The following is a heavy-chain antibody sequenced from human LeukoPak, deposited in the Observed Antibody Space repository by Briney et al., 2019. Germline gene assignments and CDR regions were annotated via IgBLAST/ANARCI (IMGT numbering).Heavy chain of an antibody. CDR3: ARDRSVLLWFGELSPPSFDI. J-gene: IGHJ3*02. CDR1: GFTFSSYS. Sequence: PGGSLRLSCAASGFTFSSYSMNWVRQAPGKGLEWVSSISSSSSYIYYADSVKGRFTISRDNAKNSLYLQMNSLRAEYTAVYYCARDRSVLLWFGELSPPSFDIWGQGTMVTVSS. V-gene: IGHV3-21*01. D-gene: IGHD3-10*01. CDR2: ISSSSSYI.